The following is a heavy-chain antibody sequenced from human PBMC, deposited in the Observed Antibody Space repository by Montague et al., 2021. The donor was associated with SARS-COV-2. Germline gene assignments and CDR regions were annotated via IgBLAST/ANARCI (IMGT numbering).Heavy chain of an antibody. CDR2: IYYSGST. CDR1: GGSISSSSYF. CDR3: ARAFIAAAGTTSFDY. D-gene: IGHD6-13*01. V-gene: IGHV4-39*01. Sequence: SETLSLTCTVSGGSISSSSYFWGWIRQPPGKGLEWIGSIYYSGSTYYNPSPKSRVTISVDTSKNQFSLKLSSVTAADTAVYYCARAFIAAAGTTSFDYWGQGNLVTVSS. J-gene: IGHJ4*02.